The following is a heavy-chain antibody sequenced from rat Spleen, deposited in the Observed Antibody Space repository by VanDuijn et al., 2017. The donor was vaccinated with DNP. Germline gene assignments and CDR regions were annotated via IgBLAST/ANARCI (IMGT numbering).Heavy chain of an antibody. J-gene: IGHJ2*01. CDR2: INKDSSSI. D-gene: IGHD4-3*01. CDR3: VREAGGVNY. Sequence: EVRLVESGGGLVQPGRSLKVSCAASGFNFNDYWMGWVRQAPGKGLEWIGEINKDSSSIKYTPSLKDKFAISRDNAQNTLYLQMNKLGSEDTAIYYCVREAGGVNYWGQGVMVTVSS. V-gene: IGHV4-2*01. CDR1: GFNFNDYW.